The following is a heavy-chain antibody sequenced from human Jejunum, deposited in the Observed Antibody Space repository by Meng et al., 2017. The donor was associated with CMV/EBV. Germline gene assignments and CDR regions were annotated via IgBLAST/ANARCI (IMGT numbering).Heavy chain of an antibody. Sequence: QVQLVQYGAEVKKSGVSVKVSCEASGYIFTDYWMHWVRQAPGQGLEWMGRINPNNGATDYAQKFQGRVTMTRDTSISTAYMDLSRLRSDDTAIYYCTRDYGGNWAIDYWGQGTLVTVSS. CDR3: TRDYGGNWAIDY. CDR2: INPNNGAT. J-gene: IGHJ4*02. D-gene: IGHD4-23*01. V-gene: IGHV1-2*06. CDR1: GYIFTDYW.